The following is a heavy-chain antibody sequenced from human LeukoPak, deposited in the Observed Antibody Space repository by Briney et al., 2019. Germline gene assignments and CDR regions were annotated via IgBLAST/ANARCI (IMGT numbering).Heavy chain of an antibody. D-gene: IGHD2/OR15-2a*01. Sequence: GAALKVSCKASGFIFNRYVFSRVRQAPGQRPEWVGGNSALSGNIDDAPKFQGRVTMNRDTLTRTAYMSLSSLVSADTAVYYCARAEPANTGREYFDYGGRGTLVTVSS. J-gene: IGHJ4*01. CDR3: ARAEPANTGREYFDY. V-gene: IGHV1-18*01. CDR1: GFIFNRYV. CDR2: NSALSGNI.